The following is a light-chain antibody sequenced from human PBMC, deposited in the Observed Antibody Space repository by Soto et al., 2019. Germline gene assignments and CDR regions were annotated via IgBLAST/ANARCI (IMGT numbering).Light chain of an antibody. CDR1: QSVSSSY. CDR2: GTS. Sequence: EIVLTQSPGTLSLSPGERATLSCRASQSVSSSYLTWYQQKPGQAPRLLIHGTSNRATGIPDRFSGSGSGTDFTLTFSRLEPEDFAVYYCEYYGSSITFGGGTKVEIK. J-gene: IGKJ4*01. V-gene: IGKV3-20*01. CDR3: EYYGSSIT.